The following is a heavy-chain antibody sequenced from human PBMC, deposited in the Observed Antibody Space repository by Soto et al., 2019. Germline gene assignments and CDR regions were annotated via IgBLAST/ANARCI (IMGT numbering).Heavy chain of an antibody. J-gene: IGHJ5*02. Sequence: QVQLVESGGGVVQPGRSLRLSCAASGFTFRSYAMHWVRQAPGKGLEWVATISYDENNRYYTDSVKGRFTISRDNSKNTVYLQVNSLRDEDTAVYYCARAMDIGMASKDNWFDPWGLGTLVTVSS. D-gene: IGHD2-2*03. V-gene: IGHV3-30-3*01. CDR3: ARAMDIGMASKDNWFDP. CDR2: ISYDENNR. CDR1: GFTFRSYA.